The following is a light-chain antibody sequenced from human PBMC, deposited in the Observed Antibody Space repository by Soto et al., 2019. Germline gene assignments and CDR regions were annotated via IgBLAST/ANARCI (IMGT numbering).Light chain of an antibody. CDR3: QQSYSSPYT. CDR2: AAS. Sequence: DIKLTQSPSSLSASVGDSVTITCRASQSISNYLNWYQQKPGKAPKRLIYAASSLQSGVPSRFSGSGSGTDFTLTINSLQPEDFATYYCQQSYSSPYTFGQGTKVDIK. J-gene: IGKJ2*01. CDR1: QSISNY. V-gene: IGKV1-39*01.